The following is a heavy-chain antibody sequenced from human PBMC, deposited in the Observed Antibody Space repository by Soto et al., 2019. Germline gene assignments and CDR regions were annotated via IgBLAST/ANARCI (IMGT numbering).Heavy chain of an antibody. CDR2: IYYSGST. CDR3: AMSFYGDGLDY. CDR1: GGTISSAA. Sequence: SETLSLTCTESGGTISSAAWSCIRQPPGKGLEWIGYIYYSGSTNYNPSLKSRVTISVDTSKNQFSLKLSSVTAADTAVYYCAMSFYGDGLDYWGQGTLVTVS. V-gene: IGHV4-59*01. J-gene: IGHJ4*02. D-gene: IGHD4-17*01.